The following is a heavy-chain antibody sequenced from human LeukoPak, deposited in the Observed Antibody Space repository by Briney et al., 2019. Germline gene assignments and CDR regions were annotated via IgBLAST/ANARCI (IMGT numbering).Heavy chain of an antibody. CDR3: ASPRALYCSSTSCQTANGAFDI. J-gene: IGHJ3*02. CDR1: GGTFSSYT. CDR2: IIPILGIA. Sequence: SVKVSCKASGGTFSSYTISWVRQAPGQELEWMGRIIPILGIANYAQKFQGRVTITADKSTSTAYMELSSLRSEDTAVYYCASPRALYCSSTSCQTANGAFDIWGQGTMVTVSS. D-gene: IGHD2-2*01. V-gene: IGHV1-69*02.